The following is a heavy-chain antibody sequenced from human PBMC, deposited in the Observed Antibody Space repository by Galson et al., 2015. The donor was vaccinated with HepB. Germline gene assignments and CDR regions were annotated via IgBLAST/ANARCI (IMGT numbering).Heavy chain of an antibody. Sequence: SLRLSCAASGFTFSSYSMNSVRQAPGKGLEWVSSISSSSSYIYYADSVKGPFTISRDNAKNSLYLQMNSLRAEDTAVYYCARDRIGYCSSTSCYNGNLYYYYYYMDVWGKGTTVTVSS. D-gene: IGHD2-2*01. V-gene: IGHV3-21*01. CDR2: ISSSSSYI. CDR1: GFTFSSYS. J-gene: IGHJ6*03. CDR3: ARDRIGYCSSTSCYNGNLYYYYYYMDV.